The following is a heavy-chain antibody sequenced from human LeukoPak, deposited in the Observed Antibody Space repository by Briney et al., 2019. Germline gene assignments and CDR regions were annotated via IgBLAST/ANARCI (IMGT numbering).Heavy chain of an antibody. Sequence: ASVKVSCTASGYTFTSYYMHWVRQAPGQGLEWMGIINPSGGSTSYAQKFQGRVTMTRDTSTSTVYMELSSLRSEDTAVYYCARDHADDSSGYFPGYWGQGTLVTVSS. D-gene: IGHD3-22*01. CDR2: INPSGGST. CDR3: ARDHADDSSGYFPGY. J-gene: IGHJ4*02. CDR1: GYTFTSYY. V-gene: IGHV1-46*01.